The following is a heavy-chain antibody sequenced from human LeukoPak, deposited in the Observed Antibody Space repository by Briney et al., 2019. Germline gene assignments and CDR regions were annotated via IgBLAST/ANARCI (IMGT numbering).Heavy chain of an antibody. Sequence: PSETLSLTCTVSGGSISSSSYYWGWIRQPPGKGLEWIGSIYYSGSTYYNPSLKSRVTITVDTSKNQFSLKLSSVTAADTAVYYCARHDPDILTGYYFTFDPWGQGTLVTVSS. CDR2: IYYSGST. V-gene: IGHV4-39*01. D-gene: IGHD3-9*01. J-gene: IGHJ5*02. CDR1: GGSISSSSYY. CDR3: ARHDPDILTGYYFTFDP.